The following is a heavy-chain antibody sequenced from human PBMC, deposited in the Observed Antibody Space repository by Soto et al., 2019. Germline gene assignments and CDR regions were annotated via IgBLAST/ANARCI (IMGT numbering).Heavy chain of an antibody. CDR1: GFTFSSYA. V-gene: IGHV3-23*01. J-gene: IGHJ4*02. Sequence: EVQLLESGGGLVQPGGSLRLSCAASGFTFSSYAMSWVRQAPGKGLEWVSAISGSGGSTYYADSVKGRFTISRDNAKNSLYLQMNSLRAEDTAVYYCARTPEYHSSGWLDYWGQGTLVTVSS. D-gene: IGHD6-19*01. CDR2: ISGSGGST. CDR3: ARTPEYHSSGWLDY.